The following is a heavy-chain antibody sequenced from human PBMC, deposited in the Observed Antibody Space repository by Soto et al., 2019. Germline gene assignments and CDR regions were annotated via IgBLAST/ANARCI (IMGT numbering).Heavy chain of an antibody. V-gene: IGHV3-23*01. J-gene: IGHJ4*02. CDR2: ISGSGGST. Sequence: GGSLRLSCAASGFTFSSYAMSWVRQAPGKGLEWVSAISGSGGSTYYADSVKGRFTISRDNSKNTLYLQMNSLRAEDTAVYYCAKGGLYSYGGRLFDYWGQGTLVTVSS. CDR1: GFTFSSYA. D-gene: IGHD5-18*01. CDR3: AKGGLYSYGGRLFDY.